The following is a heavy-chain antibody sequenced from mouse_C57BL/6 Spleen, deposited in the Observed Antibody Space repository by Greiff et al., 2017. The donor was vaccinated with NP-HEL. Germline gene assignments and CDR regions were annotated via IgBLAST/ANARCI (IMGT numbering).Heavy chain of an antibody. D-gene: IGHD2-2*01. J-gene: IGHJ1*03. Sequence: VQLQQSGTELVKPGASVKLSCKASGYTFTSYWMHWVKQRPGQGLEWIGNINPSNGGTNYNEKFKSKATLTVDKSSSTAYMQLSSLTSEDSAVYYCARGGGYDGYFDVWGTGTTVTVSS. CDR3: ARGGGYDGYFDV. V-gene: IGHV1-53*01. CDR2: INPSNGGT. CDR1: GYTFTSYW.